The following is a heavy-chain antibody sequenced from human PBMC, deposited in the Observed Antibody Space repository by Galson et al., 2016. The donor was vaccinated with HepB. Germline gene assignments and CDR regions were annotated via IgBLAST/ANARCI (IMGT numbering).Heavy chain of an antibody. D-gene: IGHD6-19*01. CDR3: ARAERWLTRAEYFRH. V-gene: IGHV1-18*01. CDR1: GYMFTSHG. J-gene: IGHJ1*01. Sequence: SVKVSCKASGYMFTSHGISWVRQAPGQGLEWMGWISTYNGHTNYAQNLQDRVTMTTDTSTSTAYMELRSLRSDDTAVYYCARAERWLTRAEYFRHWGQGTLVTVSS. CDR2: ISTYNGHT.